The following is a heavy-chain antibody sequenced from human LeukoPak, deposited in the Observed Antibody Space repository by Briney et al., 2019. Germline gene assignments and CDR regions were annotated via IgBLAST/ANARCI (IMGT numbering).Heavy chain of an antibody. Sequence: PSETLSLTCTVSGGSISSGDYYWSWIRQPPGTGLEWIGCIYYSGSTYYNPSLKSRVTISVDTSKNQFSLKLSSVTAADTAVYYCARSPRRAFGGVIVYGMDVWGQGTTVTVSS. V-gene: IGHV4-30-4*01. J-gene: IGHJ6*02. D-gene: IGHD3-16*02. CDR3: ARSPRRAFGGVIVYGMDV. CDR2: IYYSGST. CDR1: GGSISSGDYY.